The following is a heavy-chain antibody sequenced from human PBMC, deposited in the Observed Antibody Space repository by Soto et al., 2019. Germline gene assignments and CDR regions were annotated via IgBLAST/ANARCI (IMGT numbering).Heavy chain of an antibody. CDR1: GFSLTSNGGG. V-gene: IGHV2-5*02. D-gene: IGHD3-10*01. CDR3: ALIFRGSGSYTGERFDS. Sequence: QITLKESCPTLVKPTQTLTLTCSFSGFSLTSNGGGVGWLRQPPGKALEFLALVFWDADKRYSPFLRSRVTITQDNSKNQVVLTMTNMDPVDTATYHCALIFRGSGSYTGERFDSWGQGALVTGSS. CDR2: VFWDADK. J-gene: IGHJ5*01.